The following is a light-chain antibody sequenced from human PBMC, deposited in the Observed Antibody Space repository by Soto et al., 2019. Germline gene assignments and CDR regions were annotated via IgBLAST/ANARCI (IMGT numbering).Light chain of an antibody. CDR1: SSDVGYYDL. J-gene: IGLJ2*01. CDR3: CSYGDSRAV. V-gene: IGLV2-23*01. Sequence: QSVLTQPASVSGSPGQTLTISCTGTSSDVGYYDLVSWYQHHPGKAPKLIIFEGSKRPSGVSNRFSGSKSGNTASLTISGLQAEDAADYYCCSYGDSRAVFGGGTKLTVL. CDR2: EGS.